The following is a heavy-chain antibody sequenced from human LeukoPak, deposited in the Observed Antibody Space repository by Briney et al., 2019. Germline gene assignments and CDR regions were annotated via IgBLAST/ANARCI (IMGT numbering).Heavy chain of an antibody. CDR3: ARISLRTRCFDY. D-gene: IGHD2-15*01. J-gene: IGHJ4*02. V-gene: IGHV1-69*13. CDR2: IIPIFGTA. Sequence: SVKVSCKASGGTFSSYAISWVRQAPGQGLEWMGGIIPIFGTANYAQKFQGRVTITADESTSTAYMELSSLRSEDTAVYYCARISLRTRCFDYWGQGTLVTVSS. CDR1: GGTFSSYA.